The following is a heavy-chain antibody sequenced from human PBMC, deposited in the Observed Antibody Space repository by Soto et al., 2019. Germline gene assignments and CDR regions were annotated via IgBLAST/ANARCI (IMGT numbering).Heavy chain of an antibody. J-gene: IGHJ4*02. D-gene: IGHD3-22*01. V-gene: IGHV4-31*03. CDR2: IYYSGGT. CDR1: GGSISSGGYY. Sequence: SETLSLTCTVSGGSISSGGYYWSWIRQHPGKGLEWIGYIYYSGGTYYNPSLKSRVTISVDTSKNQFSLKLSSVTAADTAVYYCAREGYYDSSGYIQTSFDYWGQGTLVTVSS. CDR3: AREGYYDSSGYIQTSFDY.